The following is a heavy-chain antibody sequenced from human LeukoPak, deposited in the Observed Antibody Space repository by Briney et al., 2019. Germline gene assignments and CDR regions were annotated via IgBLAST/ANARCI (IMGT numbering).Heavy chain of an antibody. Sequence: SETLSLTCAVYGGSFSGYYWSWLRQPPGKGLEGIGEINHSGRTNYNPSLTSRVTISVDTSKNQFSLKLSSVTAADTAVYYCARQGAWYSSGWYGNFDYWGQGTLVTVSS. D-gene: IGHD6-19*01. CDR3: ARQGAWYSSGWYGNFDY. CDR2: INHSGRT. V-gene: IGHV4-34*01. CDR1: GGSFSGYY. J-gene: IGHJ4*02.